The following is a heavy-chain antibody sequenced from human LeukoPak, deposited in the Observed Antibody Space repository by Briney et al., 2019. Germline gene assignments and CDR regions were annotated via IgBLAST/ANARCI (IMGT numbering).Heavy chain of an antibody. Sequence: KPSETLSLTCTVSGGSISSYYWSWIRQPPGKGLEWIGYIYYCGSTNYDPSLKSRVTISVDTSKNQFSLKLSSVTAADTAVYYCARGRSPQAPLPDAFDIWGQGTMVTVSS. CDR3: ARGRSPQAPLPDAFDI. J-gene: IGHJ3*02. CDR1: GGSISSYY. V-gene: IGHV4-59*01. D-gene: IGHD3-10*01. CDR2: IYYCGST.